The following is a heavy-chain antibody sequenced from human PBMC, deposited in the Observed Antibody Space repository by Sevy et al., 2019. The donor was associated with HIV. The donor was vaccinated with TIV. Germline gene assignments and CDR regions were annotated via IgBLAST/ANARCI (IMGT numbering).Heavy chain of an antibody. J-gene: IGHJ6*02. CDR3: ANSRGRYEGSSWLYYDYIMDV. V-gene: IGHV3-30*18. CDR2: ISDDGSDK. Sequence: GGSLRLSCVADGFSFSRHGMHWARQAPGKGLEWVAVISDDGSDKEYAESVKGRFTVSRDNSKDTVYLQMNRLRLDDTAVYYCANSRGRYEGSSWLYYDYIMDVWGQGTTVTVSS. D-gene: IGHD6-13*01. CDR1: GFSFSRHG.